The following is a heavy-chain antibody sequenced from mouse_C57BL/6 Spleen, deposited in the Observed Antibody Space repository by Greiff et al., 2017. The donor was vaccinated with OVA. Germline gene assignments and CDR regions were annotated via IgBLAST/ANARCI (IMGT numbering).Heavy chain of an antibody. Sequence: QVTLKVPGPGILQSSQTLSLTCSSSGFSLSTSGMGVSWIRQPPGKGLEWLAHISWGDDKRYNPSLKSRLTVSNDTSRNQVFLESTSVDTAGTATYYCARGVYGDGYYYYAMDYWGQGTSVTVSS. CDR1: GFSLSTSGMG. CDR2: ISWGDDK. J-gene: IGHJ4*01. V-gene: IGHV8-12*01. CDR3: ARGVYGDGYYYYAMDY. D-gene: IGHD2-3*01.